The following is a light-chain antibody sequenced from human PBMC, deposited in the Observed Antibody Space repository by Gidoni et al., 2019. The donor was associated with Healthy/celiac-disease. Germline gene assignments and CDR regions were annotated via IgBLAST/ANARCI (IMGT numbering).Light chain of an antibody. J-gene: IGLJ1*01. Sequence: QSVLTQPPSVSGAPGQRVTISCTGSRSNIGAGYDVHWYQQLPGTAPKLLIYGNSNRHSGVPDRFSGSKSGTSASLAITGLQAEDEADYYCQSYDSSLSGFVFGTGTKVNVL. CDR2: GNS. V-gene: IGLV1-40*01. CDR3: QSYDSSLSGFV. CDR1: RSNIGAGYD.